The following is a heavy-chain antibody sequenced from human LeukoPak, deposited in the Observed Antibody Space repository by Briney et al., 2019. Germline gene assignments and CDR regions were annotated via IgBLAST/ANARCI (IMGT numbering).Heavy chain of an antibody. D-gene: IGHD1-26*01. Sequence: GGSLRLSCAASGFTFSTYSINLVRQAPGKWLEWLSYISTSSSTIYYSESVKGRFTISRDNTKNYLYLQLNSLRVEAPAISYCAKARGGGSPDDFDYWGQGTLVTVSS. V-gene: IGHV3-48*01. CDR1: GFTFSTYS. CDR3: AKARGGGSPDDFDY. J-gene: IGHJ4*02. CDR2: ISTSSSTI.